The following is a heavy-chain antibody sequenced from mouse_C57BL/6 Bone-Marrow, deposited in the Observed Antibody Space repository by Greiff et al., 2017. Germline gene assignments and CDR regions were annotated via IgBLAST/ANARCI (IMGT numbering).Heavy chain of an antibody. D-gene: IGHD3-2*02. V-gene: IGHV1-39*01. J-gene: IGHJ3*01. CDR3: ARSRDSSGYVGFAY. CDR2: INPNYGTT. CDR1: GYSFTDYN. Sequence: VQLQQSGPELVKPGASVKISCKASGYSFTDYNMNWVKQSNGKSLEWIGVINPNYGTTSYNQKFKGKATLTVDQSSSTAYMQLNSLTSEDSAVYDCARSRDSSGYVGFAYWGQGTLVTVSA.